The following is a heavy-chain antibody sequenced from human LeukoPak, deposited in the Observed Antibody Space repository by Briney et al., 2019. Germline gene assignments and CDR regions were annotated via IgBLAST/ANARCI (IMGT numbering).Heavy chain of an antibody. Sequence: TLSLTCTVSGGSISSGSYYWSWIRQPAGKGLEWIGRIYTSGSTNYNPSLKSRVTISVDTSKNQFSLKLSSVTAADTAVYYCARETGGGDDLTFDPWGQGTLVTVSS. D-gene: IGHD2-21*02. J-gene: IGHJ5*02. V-gene: IGHV4-61*02. CDR2: IYTSGST. CDR3: ARETGGGDDLTFDP. CDR1: GGSISSGSYY.